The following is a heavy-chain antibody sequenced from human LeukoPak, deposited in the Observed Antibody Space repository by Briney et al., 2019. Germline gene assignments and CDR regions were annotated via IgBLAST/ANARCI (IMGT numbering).Heavy chain of an antibody. J-gene: IGHJ6*02. V-gene: IGHV3-48*02. CDR3: ARGLRKDITIFGVVTPGYYYGMDV. CDR1: GFTFSGYS. D-gene: IGHD3-3*01. Sequence: PGGSLRLSCAASGFTFSGYSMNWVRQAPGKGLEWISYISSSSSAMYYADSVKGRFTISRDKAKNSLYLQMNSLRDEDTAVYYCARGLRKDITIFGVVTPGYYYGMDVWGQGTTVTVSS. CDR2: ISSSSSAM.